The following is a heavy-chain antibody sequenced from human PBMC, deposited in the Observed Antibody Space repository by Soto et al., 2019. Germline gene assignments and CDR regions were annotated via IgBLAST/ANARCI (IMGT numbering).Heavy chain of an antibody. J-gene: IGHJ5*02. D-gene: IGHD3-3*01. CDR2: IYHSGST. Sequence: QLQLQESGSGLVKPSQTLSLTCAVSGGSISSGGYSWSWIRQPPGKGLEWIGYIYHSGSTYYNPSLESVVTMSVDRYRNQFSRKLSSVTAADTAVYYCARGKSIRFWEPRAWFDPWGQGTLVTVSS. V-gene: IGHV4-30-2*01. CDR3: ARGKSIRFWEPRAWFDP. CDR1: GGSISSGGYS.